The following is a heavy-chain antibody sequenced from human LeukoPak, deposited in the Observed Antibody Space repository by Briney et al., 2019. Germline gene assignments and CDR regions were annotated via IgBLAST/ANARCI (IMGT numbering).Heavy chain of an antibody. CDR2: INPSGGST. CDR1: GYTFTSYY. Sequence: ASVMVFCKASGYTFTSYYMHWVRQAPGQGRVWMGIINPSGGSTSYAQKFQGRVATTRDTSTSTVYMELSSRRSEDPAVYYCARDYGSGGPVDYWGQGTLVTVSS. D-gene: IGHD3-10*01. V-gene: IGHV1-46*01. J-gene: IGHJ4*02. CDR3: ARDYGSGGPVDY.